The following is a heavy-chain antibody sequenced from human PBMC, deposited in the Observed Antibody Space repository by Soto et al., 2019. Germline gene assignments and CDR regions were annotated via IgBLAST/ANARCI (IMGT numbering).Heavy chain of an antibody. CDR3: ARQFFGVVKNGMDV. CDR1: GYSFTNYW. CDR2: IYPGDSDT. D-gene: IGHD3-3*01. Sequence: RGEALKISCNGSGYSFTNYWIGWVRQMPGKGLEWMGIIYPGDSDTRYSPSFQGQVTISADKSISTAYLQWSSLKASDTAMYYCARQFFGVVKNGMDVWGQGIKVPVSS. V-gene: IGHV5-51*01. J-gene: IGHJ6*02.